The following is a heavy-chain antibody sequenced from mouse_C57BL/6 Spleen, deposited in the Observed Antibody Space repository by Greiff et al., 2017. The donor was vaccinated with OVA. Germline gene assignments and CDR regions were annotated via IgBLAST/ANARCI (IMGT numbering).Heavy chain of an antibody. Sequence: LLESGPELVKPGASVKISCKASGYAFSSSWMNWVKQRPGKGLEWIGRIYPGDGDTNYNGKFKGKATLTADKSSSTAYMQLSSLTSEDSAVYFCAGFYGNYVYAMDYWGQGTSVTVSS. CDR2: IYPGDGDT. CDR3: AGFYGNYVYAMDY. V-gene: IGHV1-82*01. D-gene: IGHD2-1*01. J-gene: IGHJ4*01. CDR1: GYAFSSSW.